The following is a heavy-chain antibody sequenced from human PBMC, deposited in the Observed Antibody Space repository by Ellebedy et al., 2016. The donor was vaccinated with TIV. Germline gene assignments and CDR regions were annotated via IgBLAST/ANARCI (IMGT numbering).Heavy chain of an antibody. D-gene: IGHD3-3*01. CDR2: ISSSSSYI. V-gene: IGHV3-21*01. CDR1: GFTFSSYS. J-gene: IGHJ3*02. CDR3: ARDRVLRFLEPDAFDI. Sequence: GGSLRLXCAASGFTFSSYSMNWVRQAPGKGLEWVSSISSSSSYIYYADSVKGRFTISRDNAKNSLYLQMNSLRAEDTAVYYCARDRVLRFLEPDAFDIWGQGTMVTVSS.